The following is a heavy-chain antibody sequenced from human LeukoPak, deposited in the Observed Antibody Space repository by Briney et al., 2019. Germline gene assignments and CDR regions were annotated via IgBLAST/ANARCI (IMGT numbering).Heavy chain of an antibody. V-gene: IGHV1-2*02. J-gene: IGHJ4*02. D-gene: IGHD3-22*01. CDR2: INPNSGGT. Sequence: ASVKVSCKASGYTFTSYDINWVRQAPGQGLEWMGWINPNSGGTNYAQKFQGRVTMTRDTSISTAYMELSRLRSDDTAVYYCARDQEDSSGFKFDYWGQGTLVTVSS. CDR3: ARDQEDSSGFKFDY. CDR1: GYTFTSYD.